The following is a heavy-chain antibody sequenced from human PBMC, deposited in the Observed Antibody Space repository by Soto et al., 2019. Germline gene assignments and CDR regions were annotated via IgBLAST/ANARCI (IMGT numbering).Heavy chain of an antibody. D-gene: IGHD2-2*01. CDR3: AREHCSSTSCYVSYYYMDV. Sequence: QVQLVESGGGVVQPGRSLRLSCAASGFTFSSYGMHWVRQAPGKGLEWVAVIWYDGSNKYYADSVKGRFTIFRDNSKNTLYLQMNSLRAEDTAVYYCAREHCSSTSCYVSYYYMDVWGKGTTVTVSS. CDR2: IWYDGSNK. CDR1: GFTFSSYG. V-gene: IGHV3-33*01. J-gene: IGHJ6*03.